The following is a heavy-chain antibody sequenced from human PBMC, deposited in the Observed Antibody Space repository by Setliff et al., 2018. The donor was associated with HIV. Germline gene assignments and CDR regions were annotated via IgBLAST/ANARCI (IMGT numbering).Heavy chain of an antibody. Sequence: SGPTLVNPTQTLTLTCTFSGFSLNTSGMYVSWIRQPPGKALEWLARIDWDDDKFYSTSLKTRLTISKNTLYLEMNGLRGEDTAVYYCVIFSYSSGWGQGTQVTVSS. CDR1: GFSLNTSGMY. D-gene: IGHD3-10*02. CDR3: YSSG. CDR2: IDWDDDK. J-gene: IGHJ4*02. V-gene: IGHV2-70*17.